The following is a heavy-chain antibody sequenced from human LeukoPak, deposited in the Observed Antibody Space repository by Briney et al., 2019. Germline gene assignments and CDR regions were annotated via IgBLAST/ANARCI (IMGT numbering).Heavy chain of an antibody. CDR1: GFTFSSYD. D-gene: IGHD3-10*01. V-gene: IGHV3-13*01. CDR3: AKSYGSGCWEHHYYYGMDV. Sequence: GGSLRLSCAASGFTFSSYDMHWVRQATGKGLEWVSGIDTAGDTYYPGSVKGRFTISRENAKNSFYLQMNSLKVGDTAVYYCAKSYGSGCWEHHYYYGMDVWGQGTTVTVSS. CDR2: IDTAGDT. J-gene: IGHJ6*02.